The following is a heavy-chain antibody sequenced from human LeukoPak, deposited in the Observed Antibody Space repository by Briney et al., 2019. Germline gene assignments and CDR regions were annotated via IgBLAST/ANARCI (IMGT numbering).Heavy chain of an antibody. CDR2: INTYGTTT. D-gene: IGHD4-17*01. CDR3: ARGSNTVTTKDWFEP. J-gene: IGHJ5*02. V-gene: IGHV3-74*03. Sequence: PGGSLRLSCAASGFTFSAYWMHWVRQVPGKGLVWVAHINTYGTTTTYGDSVEGRFTISRDNAENALYLEMNSLRDDDTAVYYCARGSNTVTTKDWFEPWGQGTQVTGSS. CDR1: GFTFSAYW.